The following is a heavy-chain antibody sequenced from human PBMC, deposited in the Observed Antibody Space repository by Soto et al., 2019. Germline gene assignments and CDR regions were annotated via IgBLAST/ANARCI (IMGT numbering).Heavy chain of an antibody. J-gene: IGHJ5*02. D-gene: IGHD6-6*01. CDR1: GGSVSSGSYY. CDR2: IYYSGST. V-gene: IGHV4-61*01. Sequence: SETLSLTCTVSGGSVSSGSYYWSWIRQPPGKGLEWIGYIYYSGSTNYNPSLKSRVTISVDTSKNQFSLKLGSVTAADTAVYYCARDGSGSIAARLGWFDHWGQGTLVTVSS. CDR3: ARDGSGSIAARLGWFDH.